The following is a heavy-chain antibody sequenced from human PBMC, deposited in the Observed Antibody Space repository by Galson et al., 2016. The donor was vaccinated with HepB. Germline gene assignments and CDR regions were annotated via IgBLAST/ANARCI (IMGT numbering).Heavy chain of an antibody. Sequence: ETLSLTCTVSGGSISSSNYYWGWIRQPPGKGLEWIGSIYYSGSTYYNPSLKSRVTMSVDTSKNQFSLKLNSVTAADTAVYYCARQIVVVVAATRGVDWFDPWGQGTLVAVSS. D-gene: IGHD2-15*01. CDR2: IYYSGST. CDR1: GGSISSSNYY. J-gene: IGHJ5*02. V-gene: IGHV4-39*01. CDR3: ARQIVVVVAATRGVDWFDP.